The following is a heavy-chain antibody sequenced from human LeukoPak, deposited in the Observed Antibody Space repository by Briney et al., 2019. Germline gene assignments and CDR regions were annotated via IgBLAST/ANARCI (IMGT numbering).Heavy chain of an antibody. Sequence: ASVKVSCTASGYTFTGYYMHWVRQAPGQALEWMGWINPNSGGTNYAQKFQGRVTMTRDTSISTAYMELSRLRSDDTAVYYCARDPKGSSWYLGIDYWGQGTLVTVSS. J-gene: IGHJ4*02. CDR3: ARDPKGSSWYLGIDY. V-gene: IGHV1-2*02. CDR2: INPNSGGT. D-gene: IGHD6-13*01. CDR1: GYTFTGYY.